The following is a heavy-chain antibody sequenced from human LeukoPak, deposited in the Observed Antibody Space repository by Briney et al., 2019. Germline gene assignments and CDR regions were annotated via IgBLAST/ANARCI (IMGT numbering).Heavy chain of an antibody. D-gene: IGHD3-9*01. V-gene: IGHV4-30-4*08. Sequence: SQTLSLTCTVSGGSISSGDYYWSWIRQPPGRGLEWIGYIHYSGSTNYNPSLKSRVTISGDTSKNQFSLKLSSVTAADTAVYYCARASRYFDSPDPFHIWGQGTVVTVSS. CDR3: ARASRYFDSPDPFHI. CDR2: IHYSGST. CDR1: GGSISSGDYY. J-gene: IGHJ3*02.